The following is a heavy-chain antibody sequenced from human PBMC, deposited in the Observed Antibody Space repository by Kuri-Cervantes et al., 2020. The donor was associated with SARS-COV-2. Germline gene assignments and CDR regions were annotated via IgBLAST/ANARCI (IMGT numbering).Heavy chain of an antibody. CDR2: INPDGSYT. D-gene: IGHD1-1*01. J-gene: IGHJ4*02. CDR3: VRDGDHWNFDY. V-gene: IGHV3-74*01. Sequence: GGSLRLSCAASGFTFSGHWIHWVRQAPGNGLVWVSRINPDGSYTNNADSVKGRFTLSRDNAKNMLFLQMNSLRAEDTAVYYCVRDGDHWNFDYWGQGTLVTVSS. CDR1: GFTFSGHW.